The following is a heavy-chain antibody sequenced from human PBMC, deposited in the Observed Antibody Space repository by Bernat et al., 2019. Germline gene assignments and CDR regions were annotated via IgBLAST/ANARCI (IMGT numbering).Heavy chain of an antibody. V-gene: IGHV3-15*01. CDR3: TTVDIVATIFYYYGMDV. D-gene: IGHD5-12*01. J-gene: IGHJ6*02. CDR2: IKSKTDGGTT. CDR1: GFTFSNAW. Sequence: EVQLVESGGGLVKPGGSLRLSCAASGFTFSNAWMSWVRQAPGKGLEWVGRIKSKTDGGTTDYAAPVKGRFTISRDDSKNTLYPQMNSLKTEDTAVYYCTTVDIVATIFYYYGMDVWGQGTTVTVSS.